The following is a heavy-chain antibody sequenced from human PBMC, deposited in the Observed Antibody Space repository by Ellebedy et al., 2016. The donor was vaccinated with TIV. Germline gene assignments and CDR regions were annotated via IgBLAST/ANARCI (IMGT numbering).Heavy chain of an antibody. D-gene: IGHD6-25*01. CDR3: ARENGYYFDY. J-gene: IGHJ4*02. Sequence: GESLKISCAASGFTFSDYYMSWIRQAPGKGLEWISYISSSTTYTNYADSVKGRFTISRDNAKNSLYLRMNSLRAEDTAVYFCARENGYYFDYWGQGTLVIVSS. CDR2: ISSSTTYT. CDR1: GFTFSDYY. V-gene: IGHV3-11*06.